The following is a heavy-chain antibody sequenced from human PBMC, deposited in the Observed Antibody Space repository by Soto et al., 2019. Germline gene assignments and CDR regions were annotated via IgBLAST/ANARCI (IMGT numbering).Heavy chain of an antibody. V-gene: IGHV1-69*13. CDR1: GGTFSSYA. CDR3: ARDPYYYDSSGIDY. D-gene: IGHD3-22*01. J-gene: IGHJ4*02. CDR2: IIPIFGTA. Sequence: GASVKVSCKASGGTFSSYAISWVRQAPGQGLEWMGGIIPIFGTANYAQKFQGRVTITADESTSTAYMELSSLRVEDTAVYYCARDPYYYDSSGIDYWGQGTLVTVSS.